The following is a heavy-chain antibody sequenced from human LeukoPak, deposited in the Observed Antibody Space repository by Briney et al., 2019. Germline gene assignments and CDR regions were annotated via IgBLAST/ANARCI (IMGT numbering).Heavy chain of an antibody. CDR1: GYTFTSYD. D-gene: IGHD2-8*02. Sequence: GASVKVSCKASGYTFTSYDINWVRQATGQGLEWMGWINPNSGGTSYAQKFQGRVTMTRDTSIFTAYMEVSRLRSDDTAVYYCAREPYPPPWYYFDYWGQGTLVTVSS. CDR3: AREPYPPPWYYFDY. J-gene: IGHJ4*02. CDR2: INPNSGGT. V-gene: IGHV1-2*02.